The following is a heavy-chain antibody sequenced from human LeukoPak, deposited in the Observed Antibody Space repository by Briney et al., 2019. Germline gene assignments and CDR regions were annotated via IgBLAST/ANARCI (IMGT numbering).Heavy chain of an antibody. D-gene: IGHD2-8*01. CDR3: ASWDHCTNGVCQKIDY. J-gene: IGHJ4*02. CDR2: ISDSGDSP. CDR1: GFTFRDYA. Sequence: GGSLRLSCAASGFTFRDYAMNWVRQAPGKGLEWVSGISDSGDSPSYVDSVKGRFTISRDNAKNSLYLQVNSLRAEDTAVYYCASWDHCTNGVCQKIDYWGQGTLVTVSS. V-gene: IGHV3-23*01.